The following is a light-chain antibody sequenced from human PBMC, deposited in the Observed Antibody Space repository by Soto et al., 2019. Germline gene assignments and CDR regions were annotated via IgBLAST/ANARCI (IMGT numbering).Light chain of an antibody. V-gene: IGKV3-11*01. CDR1: QSVSTS. J-gene: IGKJ1*01. Sequence: ILLTQSPVTLALSPGERAVLSCRASQSVSTSLAWYQHKPGQAPRLFIYDASKRAPGIPARFSGSGSGTDFTLTISSLEPEDFAVYYCQVRDVWPSFGQGTK. CDR2: DAS. CDR3: QVRDVWPS.